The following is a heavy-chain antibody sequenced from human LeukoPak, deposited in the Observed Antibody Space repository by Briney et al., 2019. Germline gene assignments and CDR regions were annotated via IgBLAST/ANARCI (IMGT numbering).Heavy chain of an antibody. CDR1: GFTFSSYS. V-gene: IGHV3-30*03. D-gene: IGHD1-26*01. J-gene: IGHJ4*02. CDR2: ISYDGFNK. CDR3: ARSFGGSYPHFDY. Sequence: GGSLRLSCAASGFTFSSYSMNWVRQAPGKGLEWVALISYDGFNKDYADSVKGRFTISRDNSKNTLYLQMNSLRPEDTAVYYCARSFGGSYPHFDYWGQGTLVTVSS.